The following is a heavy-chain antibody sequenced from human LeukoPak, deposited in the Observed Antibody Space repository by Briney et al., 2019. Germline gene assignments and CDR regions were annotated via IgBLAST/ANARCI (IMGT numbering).Heavy chain of an antibody. CDR3: ASSGSYRFDY. Sequence: GRSLRLSCAASGFTFSSYSMNWVRQAPGKGLEWVSHITASGTAMFYADSVKGRFTISRDNAKNSLYLQMNSLRDEDTAVYYCASSGSYRFDYWGQGTLVTVSS. CDR1: GFTFSSYS. D-gene: IGHD1-26*01. CDR2: ITASGTAM. V-gene: IGHV3-48*02. J-gene: IGHJ4*02.